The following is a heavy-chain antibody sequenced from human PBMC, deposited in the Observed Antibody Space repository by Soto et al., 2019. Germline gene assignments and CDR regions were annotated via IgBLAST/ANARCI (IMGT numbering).Heavy chain of an antibody. CDR2: INAGNGHT. CDR1: GYTFTSYA. D-gene: IGHD1-26*01. Sequence: ASVKVSCKASGYTFTSYAMHWVRQAPGQRLEWMGWINAGNGHTKYSQKFQGRVTITRDTSASTAYMELSSLRSEDTAVYYCARDDSGFSGSHYIDYFNYWGQGALVTVSS. J-gene: IGHJ4*02. V-gene: IGHV1-3*01. CDR3: ARDDSGFSGSHYIDYFNY.